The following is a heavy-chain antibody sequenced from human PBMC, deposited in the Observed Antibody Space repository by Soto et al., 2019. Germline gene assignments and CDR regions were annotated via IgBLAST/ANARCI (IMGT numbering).Heavy chain of an antibody. D-gene: IGHD6-6*01. J-gene: IGHJ4*01. CDR2: VSAYTGER. V-gene: IGHV1-18*01. CDR1: GYTFTNYG. Sequence: QVQLVQSGAEVKKPGASVKVSCKASGYTFTNYGINWVRQAPGQGLEWLGWVSAYTGERRYAQRVQARVIMTTDTSTTTAYMELRSLRSDDTGVYYCARGTSIPASGDYWGQGTLVTVSS. CDR3: ARGTSIPASGDY.